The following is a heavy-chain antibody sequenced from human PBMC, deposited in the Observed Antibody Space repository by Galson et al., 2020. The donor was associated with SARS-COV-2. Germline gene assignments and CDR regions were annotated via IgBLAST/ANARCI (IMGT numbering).Heavy chain of an antibody. CDR3: ARNGRDCSGGICYGAEYFQY. D-gene: IGHD2-15*01. V-gene: IGHV3-11*06. J-gene: IGHJ1*01. CDR1: GFTFSVYY. CDR2: ISSSGSYT. Sequence: SLKISCVPSGFTFSVYYMSWIRQAPGKGLEWISYISSSGSYTNYADSVKGRFTISRDNAKNSLYLQMNSLRAEDTALYFCARNGRDCSGGICYGAEYFQYWGQGNPVTVSS.